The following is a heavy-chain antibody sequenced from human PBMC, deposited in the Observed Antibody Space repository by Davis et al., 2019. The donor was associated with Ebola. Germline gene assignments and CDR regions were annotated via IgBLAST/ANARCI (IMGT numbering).Heavy chain of an antibody. Sequence: PGGSLRLSCAASGFTFSSYSMNWVRQAPGKGLEWVSYISSSSSTIYYADSVKGRFTISRDNSKNTLYLQMNSLRAEDTAVYYCAKGLYALYVLRFLEWFVDAFDIWGQGTMVTVSS. V-gene: IGHV3-48*01. D-gene: IGHD3-3*01. CDR1: GFTFSSYS. CDR2: ISSSSSTI. CDR3: AKGLYALYVLRFLEWFVDAFDI. J-gene: IGHJ3*02.